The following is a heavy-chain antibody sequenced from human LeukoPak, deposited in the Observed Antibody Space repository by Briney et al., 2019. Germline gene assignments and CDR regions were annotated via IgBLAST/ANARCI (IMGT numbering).Heavy chain of an antibody. CDR2: IRNDGGDT. V-gene: IGHV3-74*03. J-gene: IGHJ4*02. D-gene: IGHD1-1*01. Sequence: GGSLRLYCAASGFTISCCWMHWVRQVTGKGLVWVAGIRNDGGDTTYADSVKGRFTISRDNAKNTLYLQMNSLRAEDTAVYYCARGGLGTGIDYWGQGTLVTVSS. CDR1: GFTISCCW. CDR3: ARGGLGTGIDY.